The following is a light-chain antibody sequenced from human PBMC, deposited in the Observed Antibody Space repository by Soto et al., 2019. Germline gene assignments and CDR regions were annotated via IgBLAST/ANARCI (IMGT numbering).Light chain of an antibody. J-gene: IGLJ1*01. Sequence: QSVLTQPRSVSGSPGQSVTISCTGTSSDVGGYNYVSWYQQHPGKAPKLMIYDVSKRPSGVPDRFSGSKSGNTASLTISGPQAGVVADSAYGSFAGSDSNVCGAGTK. CDR2: DVS. CDR3: GSFAGSDSNV. V-gene: IGLV2-11*01. CDR1: SSDVGGYNY.